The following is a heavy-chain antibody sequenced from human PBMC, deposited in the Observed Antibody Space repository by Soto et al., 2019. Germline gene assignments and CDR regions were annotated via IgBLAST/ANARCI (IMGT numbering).Heavy chain of an antibody. V-gene: IGHV4-34*01. CDR3: ARGAIFDY. Sequence: QVHLQQWGAGLLRPSETLSLTCAVYGGSFSGYYWSWIRQPPGKGLEWIGEINRSGSTDYNPSLKSRVTMSLDTSNNQFSLRLISVTAADTAVYYCARGAIFDYRGQGTLITVSS. CDR1: GGSFSGYY. D-gene: IGHD3-3*02. CDR2: INRSGST. J-gene: IGHJ4*02.